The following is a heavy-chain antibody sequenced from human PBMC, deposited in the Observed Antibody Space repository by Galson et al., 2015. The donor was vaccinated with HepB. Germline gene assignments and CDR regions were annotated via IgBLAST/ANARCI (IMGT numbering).Heavy chain of an antibody. CDR2: IRYDGSNK. CDR3: AKDPVDIVVVVAATPGY. D-gene: IGHD2-15*01. CDR1: GFTFNSYG. Sequence: SLRLSCAASGFTFNSYGMHWVRQAPGKGLEWVAFIRYDGSNKYYADSVKGRFTISRDNSKNTLYLQMNSLRAEDTAVYYCAKDPVDIVVVVAATPGYWGQGTLVTVSS. J-gene: IGHJ4*02. V-gene: IGHV3-30*02.